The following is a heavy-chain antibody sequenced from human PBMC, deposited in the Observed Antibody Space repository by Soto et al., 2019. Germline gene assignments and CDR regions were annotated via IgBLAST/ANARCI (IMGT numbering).Heavy chain of an antibody. CDR1: GFTFSNYW. V-gene: IGHV3-7*01. CDR3: SRDVVVGAKALNY. J-gene: IGHJ4*02. D-gene: IGHD2-15*01. CDR2: IKEDGSEK. Sequence: GGSLRLSCAASGFTFSNYWMTWVRQAPGKGLEWVANIKEDGSEKHYVDSVKGRFTISRDNAKNSLYLQMNSLRVEDTAVYFCSRDVVVGAKALNYWGQGALVTVS.